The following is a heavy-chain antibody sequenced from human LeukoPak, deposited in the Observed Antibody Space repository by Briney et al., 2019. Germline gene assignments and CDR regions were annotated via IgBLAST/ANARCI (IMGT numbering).Heavy chain of an antibody. Sequence: PGGSLRLSCAPPDFRVTSYYMGWVRQAPGKGLEWVSYVSSSGSTIYYADSVKGRFTISRDNAKNSLYLQMNSLRAEDTAVYYCASSKDPGLGRLRLRAYYYYGMDVWGQGTTVTVSS. V-gene: IGHV3-11*01. J-gene: IGHJ6*02. CDR2: VSSSGSTI. D-gene: IGHD5-12*01. CDR3: ASSKDPGLGRLRLRAYYYYGMDV. CDR1: DFRVTSYY.